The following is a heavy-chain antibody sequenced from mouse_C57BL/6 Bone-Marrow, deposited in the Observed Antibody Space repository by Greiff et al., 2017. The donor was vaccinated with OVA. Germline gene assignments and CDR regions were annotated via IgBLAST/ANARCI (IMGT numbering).Heavy chain of an antibody. J-gene: IGHJ1*03. Sequence: EVQLKESGAELVRPGASVKLSCTASGFNIKDDYMHWVKQRPEQGLEWIGWIDPENGDTEYASKFQGKATITADTSSNTAYLQLSSLTSEDTAVYYCTTITTVPRYWYFDVWGTGTTVTVSS. D-gene: IGHD1-1*01. CDR1: GFNIKDDY. CDR2: IDPENGDT. CDR3: TTITTVPRYWYFDV. V-gene: IGHV14-4*01.